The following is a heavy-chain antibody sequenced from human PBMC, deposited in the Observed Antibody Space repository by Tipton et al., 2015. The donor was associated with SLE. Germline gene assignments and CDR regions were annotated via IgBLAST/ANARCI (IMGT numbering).Heavy chain of an antibody. V-gene: IGHV4-61*08. J-gene: IGHJ4*02. Sequence: TLSLTCAVSGGSISSGGYSWSWIRQPPGKGLEWIGYIYYSGSTNYNPSLKSRVTISVDTSKNQFSLKLSSVTAADTAVYYCAREFGSMAGFDYWGQGTLVTVSS. CDR2: IYYSGST. CDR1: GGSISSGGYS. D-gene: IGHD6-19*01. CDR3: AREFGSMAGFDY.